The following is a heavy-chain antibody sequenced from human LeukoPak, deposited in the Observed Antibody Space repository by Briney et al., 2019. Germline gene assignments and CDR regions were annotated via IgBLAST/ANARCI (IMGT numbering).Heavy chain of an antibody. CDR2: ISYDGSNK. D-gene: IGHD4-17*01. J-gene: IGHJ6*02. V-gene: IGHV3-30*03. CDR3: ARELRTDYYYYYGMDV. CDR1: GFIFSSYG. Sequence: GGSLRLSCAASGFIFSSYGMHWVRQAPGKGLEGVAVISYDGSNKYYADSVKGRFTISRDNSKNTLYLQMNSLRAEDTAVYYCARELRTDYYYYYGMDVWGQGTTVTVSS.